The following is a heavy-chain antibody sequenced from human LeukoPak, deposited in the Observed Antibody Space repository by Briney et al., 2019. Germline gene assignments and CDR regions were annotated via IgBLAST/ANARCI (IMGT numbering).Heavy chain of an antibody. D-gene: IGHD6-13*01. V-gene: IGHV4-34*01. CDR2: ITHSGNT. Sequence: SETLSFTCAVYGESFSASYWSWIRQPPGKGLEWIGEITHSGNTNYNPSLKSRVTISVDTSKNQFSLKLSSVTAADTAVYYCARPHSSSRDAFDIWGQGTMVTVSS. J-gene: IGHJ3*02. CDR3: ARPHSSSRDAFDI. CDR1: GESFSASY.